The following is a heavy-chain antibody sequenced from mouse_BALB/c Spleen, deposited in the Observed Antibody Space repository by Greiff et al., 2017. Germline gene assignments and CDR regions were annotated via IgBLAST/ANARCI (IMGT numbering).Heavy chain of an antibody. CDR3: ARGRRYFDY. CDR1: GFTFTDYY. V-gene: IGHV7-3*02. Sequence: EVMLVESGGGLVQPGGSLRLSCATSGFTFTDYYMSWVRQPPGKALEWLGFIRNKANGYTTEYSASVKGRFTISRDNSQSILYLQMNTLRAEDSATYYCARGRRYFDYWGQGTTLTVSS. CDR2: IRNKANGYTT. J-gene: IGHJ2*01.